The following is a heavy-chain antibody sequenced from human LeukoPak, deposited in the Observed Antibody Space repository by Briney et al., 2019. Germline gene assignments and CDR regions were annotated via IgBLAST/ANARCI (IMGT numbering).Heavy chain of an antibody. CDR2: VNTDGDST. CDR1: GFYFSDYW. Sequence: GGSLTLSCAASGFYFSDYWMHWVRQAPAKGPVWVSRVNTDGDSTIYADFVEGRFTISRDNAKNTLYLRMRTLRAEDTAVYYCARTRGNAFDIWGLGTLVTVSS. D-gene: IGHD3-10*01. V-gene: IGHV3-74*01. J-gene: IGHJ3*02. CDR3: ARTRGNAFDI.